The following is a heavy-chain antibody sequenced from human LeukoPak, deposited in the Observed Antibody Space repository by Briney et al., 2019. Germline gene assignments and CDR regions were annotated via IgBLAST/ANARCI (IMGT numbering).Heavy chain of an antibody. CDR2: ISGSVGST. CDR3: TTGDWLGDYFDY. Sequence: GGSLRLSCAASGFTFSSYAMSWVRQAPGKGLEWVSAISGSVGSTYYADSVKGRFTISRDDSKNTLYLQMNSLKTEDTAVYYCTTGDWLGDYFDYWGQGTLVTVSS. CDR1: GFTFSSYA. D-gene: IGHD3/OR15-3a*01. V-gene: IGHV3-23*01. J-gene: IGHJ4*02.